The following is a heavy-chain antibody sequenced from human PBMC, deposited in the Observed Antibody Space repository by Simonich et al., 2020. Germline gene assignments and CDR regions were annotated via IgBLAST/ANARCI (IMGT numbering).Heavy chain of an antibody. CDR2: ISYDGSNK. Sequence: QVQLVESGGGVVQPGRSLRLSCAASGFTFSSYGMHWVRQAPGKGLEWVAVISYDGSNKYYAESVKGRFTISRDNSKNTLYLQMNSLRAEDTAVYYCARANFDYWGQGTLVTVSS. CDR1: GFTFSSYG. V-gene: IGHV3-30*19. J-gene: IGHJ4*02. CDR3: ARANFDY.